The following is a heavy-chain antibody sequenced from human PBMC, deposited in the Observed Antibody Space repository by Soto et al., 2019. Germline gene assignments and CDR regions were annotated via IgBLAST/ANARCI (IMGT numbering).Heavy chain of an antibody. D-gene: IGHD2-15*01. Sequence: ASVKVSCKASGYTFTSYYMHWVRQAPGQGLEWMGIINPSRGSTSYAQKFQGRVTMTRDTSTSTVYMELSSLRSEDTAVYYCAREPKGPDCSGGSCYSGGFDPWGQGTLVTVSS. V-gene: IGHV1-46*01. CDR3: AREPKGPDCSGGSCYSGGFDP. J-gene: IGHJ5*02. CDR2: INPSRGST. CDR1: GYTFTSYY.